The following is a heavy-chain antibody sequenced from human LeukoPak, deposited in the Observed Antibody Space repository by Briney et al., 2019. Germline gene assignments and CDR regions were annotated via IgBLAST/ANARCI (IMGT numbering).Heavy chain of an antibody. Sequence: SETLSLTCAVYGGSFSGYYWSWIRQPPGKGLEWIGEVDHIGSTNYNPSLKSRVTISEDTSKNQFSLGLSSVTAADTAVYYCARGEGSGSYMSYFDYWGQGGLVTVSS. V-gene: IGHV4-34*01. CDR3: ARGEGSGSYMSYFDY. J-gene: IGHJ4*02. CDR1: GGSFSGYY. CDR2: VDHIGST. D-gene: IGHD3-10*01.